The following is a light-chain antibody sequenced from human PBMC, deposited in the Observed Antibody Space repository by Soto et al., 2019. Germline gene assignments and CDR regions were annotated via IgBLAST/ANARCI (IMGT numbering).Light chain of an antibody. V-gene: IGKV4-1*01. CDR1: QSVLYSSNNKNY. CDR3: QQYYSTPFT. J-gene: IGKJ3*01. Sequence: DIVMTQSPDSLAVSLGERATINCKSSQSVLYSSNNKNYLAWYQQKPGQPPKLLIYWASTRESGVPDRFSGSGSGTDFTLTISSLQAEDVAVYYFQQYYSTPFTFCPGTKVDIK. CDR2: WAS.